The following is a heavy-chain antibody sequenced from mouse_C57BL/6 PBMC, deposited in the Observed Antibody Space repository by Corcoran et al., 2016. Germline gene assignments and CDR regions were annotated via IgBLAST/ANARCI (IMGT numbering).Heavy chain of an antibody. Sequence: QIQLVQSGPELKKPGETVKISCKASGYTFTTYGMSWVKQAPGKGLQWMGWINTYSGVPTYADDFKGRFAFSLETSASTAYLQINNLKDEDSATYFCARCPFGNFWLSYWGQGTLVTVSA. J-gene: IGHJ3*01. CDR1: GYTFTTYG. V-gene: IGHV9-3*01. CDR3: ARCPFGNFWLSY. D-gene: IGHD2-1*01. CDR2: INTYSGVP.